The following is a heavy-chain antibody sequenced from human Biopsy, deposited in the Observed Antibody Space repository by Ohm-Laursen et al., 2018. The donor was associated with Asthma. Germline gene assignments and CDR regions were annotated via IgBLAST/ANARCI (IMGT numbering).Heavy chain of an antibody. CDR3: ARVPHYDILTGFPLRYYYGMDV. CDR2: IYYSGST. Sequence: TLSLTCAVSGGSISSGGYYWSWIRQHPGKGLEWIGYIYYSGSTYYNPSLKSRVTISVDTSKNQFSLKLSSVTAADTAVYYCARVPHYDILTGFPLRYYYGMDVWGQGTTVTVSS. D-gene: IGHD3-9*01. J-gene: IGHJ6*02. V-gene: IGHV4-31*11. CDR1: GGSISSGGYY.